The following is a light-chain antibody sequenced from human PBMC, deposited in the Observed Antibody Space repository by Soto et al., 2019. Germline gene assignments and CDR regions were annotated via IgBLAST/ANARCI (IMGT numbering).Light chain of an antibody. CDR2: GAS. CDR1: QNVNNNC. CDR3: QQYGSAPLT. Sequence: EIVLTQSPGTLSLSTGERATLSCRASQNVNNNCLAWYQQKPGQAPRLLIYGASRRATDIPDRFSGSGSGTDFTLTISRLEPEDSAVHSCQQYGSAPLTFGGGTKVEIK. J-gene: IGKJ4*01. V-gene: IGKV3-20*01.